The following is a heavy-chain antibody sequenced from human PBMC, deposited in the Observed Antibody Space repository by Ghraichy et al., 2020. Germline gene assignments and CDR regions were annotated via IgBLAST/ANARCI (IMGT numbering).Heavy chain of an antibody. V-gene: IGHV4-59*01. D-gene: IGHD2-2*01. CDR3: ARDASIVVVPAAMWYRGMDV. CDR1: GGSISSYY. J-gene: IGHJ6*02. Sequence: ETLSLTCTVSGGSISSYYWSWIRQPPGKGLEWIGYIYYSGSTNYNPSLKSRVTISVDTSKNQFSLKLSSVTAADTAVYYCARDASIVVVPAAMWYRGMDVWGQGTTVTVSS. CDR2: IYYSGST.